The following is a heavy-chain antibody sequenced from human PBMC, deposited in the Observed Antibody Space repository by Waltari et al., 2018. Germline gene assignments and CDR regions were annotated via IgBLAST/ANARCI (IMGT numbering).Heavy chain of an antibody. V-gene: IGHV3-53*04. CDR1: GFTVSSKH. Sequence: EVQLVESGGGLVQPGGSLGLSCAASGFTVSSKHMSLVRRAPGKGLEWVSVIYSGGSTYYADSVKGRFTISRHNSKNTLYLQMNSLRAEDTAVYYCARVRSSNYDILTGYYRLGYFDYWGQGTLVTVSS. J-gene: IGHJ4*02. CDR3: ARVRSSNYDILTGYYRLGYFDY. D-gene: IGHD3-9*01. CDR2: IYSGGST.